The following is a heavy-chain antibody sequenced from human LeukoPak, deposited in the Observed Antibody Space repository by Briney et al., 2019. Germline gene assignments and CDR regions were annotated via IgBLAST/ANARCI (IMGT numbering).Heavy chain of an antibody. V-gene: IGHV3-53*01. D-gene: IGHD1-26*01. CDR3: ARDRREYSGNYFDY. CDR2: IYIGGST. J-gene: IGHJ4*02. Sequence: GGPLRLSCAASGFTVSSNYMSWVRQAPGKGLEWVSVIYIGGSTYYADSVKGRFTISIDNSKNTLYLQMNSLRAEDTAVYYCARDRREYSGNYFDYWGQGTLVTVSS. CDR1: GFTVSSNY.